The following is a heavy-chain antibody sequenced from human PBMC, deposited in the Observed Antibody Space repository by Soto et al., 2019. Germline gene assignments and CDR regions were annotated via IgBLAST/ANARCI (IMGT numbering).Heavy chain of an antibody. CDR1: GFTFSSYA. CDR3: ARRGSGSDSDY. D-gene: IGHD1-26*01. Sequence: EVQRLESGGGLVQPGGSLRLSCAASGFTFSSYAMRWVRQAPVKGLEWVSAISGSGDSTYYADSVKGRFPISRDNSKNTLYVQMSSLRADDTVVYYCARRGSGSDSDYWGQGTLVTVSS. V-gene: IGHV3-23*01. J-gene: IGHJ4*02. CDR2: ISGSGDST.